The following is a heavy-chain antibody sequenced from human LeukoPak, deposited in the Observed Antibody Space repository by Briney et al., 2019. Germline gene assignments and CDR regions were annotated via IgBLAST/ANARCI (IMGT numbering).Heavy chain of an antibody. Sequence: GGSLSLSCGASGITFSSYSMNWVRQAPGKGLEWVSYISSSGSTKYYADSVKGRFTISRDNARNSLYLQMNSLRAEDTAVYFCARGGLSIMGYWGQGTLVTVSS. V-gene: IGHV3-48*01. CDR1: GITFSSYS. J-gene: IGHJ4*02. CDR2: ISSSGSTK. CDR3: ARGGLSIMGY. D-gene: IGHD2/OR15-2a*01.